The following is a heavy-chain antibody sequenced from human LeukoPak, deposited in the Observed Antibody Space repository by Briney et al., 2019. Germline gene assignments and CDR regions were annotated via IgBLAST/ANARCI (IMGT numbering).Heavy chain of an antibody. Sequence: GGSLRLSCAASGFTFSSYSMNWVRQAPGKGLEWVSYISSSSSTIYYADSVKGRFTISRDNAKNSLYLQMNSLRAEDTAVYYCARIAAGSNYWGQGTLVTVSS. CDR2: ISSSSSTI. J-gene: IGHJ4*02. CDR1: GFTFSSYS. CDR3: ARIAAGSNY. V-gene: IGHV3-48*01. D-gene: IGHD6-13*01.